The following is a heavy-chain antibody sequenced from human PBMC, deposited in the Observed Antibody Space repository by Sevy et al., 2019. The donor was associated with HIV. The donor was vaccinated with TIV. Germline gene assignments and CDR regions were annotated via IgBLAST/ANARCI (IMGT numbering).Heavy chain of an antibody. CDR3: VRADPDQHFDS. CDR2: VDPSAGNT. J-gene: IGHJ4*02. CDR1: GDTFTNNY. V-gene: IGHV1-46*01. Sequence: ASVKVSCKASGDTFTNNYIHWVRQAPGQGLEWMGMVDPSAGNTTYAQKFQGRVTMTRETSTSILYMELSSLGSEDTAVYYCVRADPDQHFDSWGQGTLVTVSS.